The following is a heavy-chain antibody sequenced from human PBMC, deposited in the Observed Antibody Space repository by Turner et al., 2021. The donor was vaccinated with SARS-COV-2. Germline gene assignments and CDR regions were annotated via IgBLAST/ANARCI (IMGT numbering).Heavy chain of an antibody. CDR1: GFTFSSYA. V-gene: IGHV3-23*01. CDR2: ISGSGGST. D-gene: IGHD6-19*01. Sequence: EVQLLESGGGLVLPGGSLRLSCAASGFTFSSYAMGWVRQAPGKGLEWVSTISGSGGSTYYADSVKGRFTISRDNSKNTLYLQMNSLRAEDTAVYYCAKGPMYSSGWTDGWGQGTLVTVSS. J-gene: IGHJ4*02. CDR3: AKGPMYSSGWTDG.